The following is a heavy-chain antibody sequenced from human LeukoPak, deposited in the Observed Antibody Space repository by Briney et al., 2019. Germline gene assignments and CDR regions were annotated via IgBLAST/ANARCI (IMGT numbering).Heavy chain of an antibody. CDR3: ARAPGTVAIDY. V-gene: IGHV4-34*01. CDR2: INHSGII. J-gene: IGHJ4*02. Sequence: SETLSLTCAVYGESFSGYFWTWIRQPPGKGLEWIGEINHSGIINYNPFLKSRVTISVDTSKNQFSLKVTSLTAADTAVYYCARAPGTVAIDYWGQGTLVTVSS. D-gene: IGHD5-12*01. CDR1: GESFSGYF.